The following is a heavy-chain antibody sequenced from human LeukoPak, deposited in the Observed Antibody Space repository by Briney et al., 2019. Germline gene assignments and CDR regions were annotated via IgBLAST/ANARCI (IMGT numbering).Heavy chain of an antibody. CDR1: GYTFTSYG. V-gene: IGHV1-18*01. CDR3: ARERIAAAGRGFDP. Sequence: ASVKVSCKASGYTFTSYGISWVRQAPGQGLEWMGWISAYNGSTNYAQKLQGRVTMTTDTSTSTAYMELRSLRSDDTAVYHCARERIAAAGRGFDPWGQGTLVTVSS. J-gene: IGHJ5*02. CDR2: ISAYNGST. D-gene: IGHD6-13*01.